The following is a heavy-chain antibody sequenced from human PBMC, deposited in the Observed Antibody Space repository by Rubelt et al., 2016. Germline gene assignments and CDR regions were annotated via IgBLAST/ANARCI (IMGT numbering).Heavy chain of an antibody. V-gene: IGHV3-48*04. CDR1: GFTFSSYS. D-gene: IGHD1-1*01. J-gene: IGHJ4*02. Sequence: VQLVESGGGVVQPGRSLRLSCEGSGFTFSSYSMDWVRQVPGKGLEWISYISGGMETIYYADSVRGRFTISRDNARNSLLLQIDDLGAEETAVYYCAKTGVGVSKVLDYWGEGTRVTVSS. CDR2: ISGGMETI. CDR3: AKTGVGVSKVLDY.